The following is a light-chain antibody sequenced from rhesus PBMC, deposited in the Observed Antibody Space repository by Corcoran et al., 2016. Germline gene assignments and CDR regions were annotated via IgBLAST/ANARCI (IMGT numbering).Light chain of an antibody. CDR3: QQFSSLPRT. V-gene: IGKV1-32*01. J-gene: IGKJ1*01. CDR2: YWN. CDR1: QDITNY. Sequence: DIQMTQSPSSLSASVGDRVTITCRASQDITNYLIWYQQKPGKAPKLLICYWNRLQSEVPSRFSGSGSGTEFTLTLSSLQLEDFATYDCQQFSSLPRTFCQGTKVEIK.